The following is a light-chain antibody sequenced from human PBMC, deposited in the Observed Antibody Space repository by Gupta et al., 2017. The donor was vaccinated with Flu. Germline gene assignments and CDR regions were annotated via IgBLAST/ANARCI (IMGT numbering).Light chain of an antibody. CDR3: QQYGNSPPYS. CDR1: QSLSSSH. J-gene: IGKJ2*03. V-gene: IGKV3-20*01. CDR2: GAS. Sequence: DTAFTHSPGTLALSPGERATLSCRASQSLSSSHLAWYQQKPGQAPRLLIYGASSRATGIPDRFSGSGSGTDLTLTISRLEPEDFAVYYCQQYGNSPPYSFGQGTKLEIK.